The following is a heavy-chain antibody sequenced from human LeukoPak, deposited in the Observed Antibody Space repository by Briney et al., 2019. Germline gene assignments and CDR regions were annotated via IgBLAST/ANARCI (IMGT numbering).Heavy chain of an antibody. CDR1: GFPFRSYG. CDR2: IWYDGTNK. V-gene: IGHV3-33*01. D-gene: IGHD4-17*01. J-gene: IGHJ4*02. CDR3: ARDYGENEPIDY. Sequence: GGSLRLSCAASGFPFRSYGMHWVRQAPGKGLEWVAVIWYDGTNKYYADSVKGRFTISRDNSKNTLHLQMNSLRDGDTAVYYCARDYGENEPIDYWGQGILVTVSS.